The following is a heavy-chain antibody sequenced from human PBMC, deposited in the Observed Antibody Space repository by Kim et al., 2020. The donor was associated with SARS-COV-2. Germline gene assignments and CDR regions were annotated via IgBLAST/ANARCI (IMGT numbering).Heavy chain of an antibody. Sequence: YYPDSGTGRFTIARDKSKNTLYLQMNSLRAEDTAVYYCATHSGYEYYFDYWGQGTLVTVSS. D-gene: IGHD5-12*01. V-gene: IGHV3-23*01. CDR3: ATHSGYEYYFDY. J-gene: IGHJ4*02.